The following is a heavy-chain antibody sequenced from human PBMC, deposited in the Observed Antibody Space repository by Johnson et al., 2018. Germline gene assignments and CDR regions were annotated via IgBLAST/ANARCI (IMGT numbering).Heavy chain of an antibody. CDR3: ARGSRDYPKIGYDAFDS. CDR2: IFSGGST. V-gene: IGHV3-66*03. CDR1: GFTVSSNY. D-gene: IGHD4-11*01. J-gene: IGHJ3*02. Sequence: EVQLVESGGGLIQPGGSLRLSCAASGFTVSSNYMSWVRQAPGEGLEWVSVIFSGGSTYYADSVKGRFTISRDNSKNRLYLQMNSLGAEDTAVYYCARGSRDYPKIGYDAFDSWGQGTMVTVSS.